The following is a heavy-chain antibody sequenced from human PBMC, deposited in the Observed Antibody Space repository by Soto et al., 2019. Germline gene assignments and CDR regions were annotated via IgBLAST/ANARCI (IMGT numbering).Heavy chain of an antibody. CDR2: ISYDGSNK. Sequence: QVQLVESGGGVVQPGRSLRLSCAASGFTFSSYGMHWVRQAPGKGLEWVAVISYDGSNKYYADSVKGRFTISRDNSKNTLYLQMNSLRAEDTAVYYCAKDLFLHSPSYYYYGMDVWGQGTTVTVSS. J-gene: IGHJ6*02. CDR1: GFTFSSYG. CDR3: AKDLFLHSPSYYYYGMDV. D-gene: IGHD3-22*01. V-gene: IGHV3-30*18.